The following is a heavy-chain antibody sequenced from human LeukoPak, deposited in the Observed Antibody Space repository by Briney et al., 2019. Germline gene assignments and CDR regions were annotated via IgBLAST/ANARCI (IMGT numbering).Heavy chain of an antibody. V-gene: IGHV4-4*07. J-gene: IGHJ4*02. CDR1: GGSISSYY. CDR2: IYTSGST. CDR3: ARDPRSYYYDSSGYYFYFDY. D-gene: IGHD3-22*01. Sequence: PSETLSLTCTVSGGSISSYYWSWIRQPAGKGLEWIGRIYTSGSTNYNPSLKSRVTMSVDTSKNQFSLKLSSVTAADTAVYYCARDPRSYYYDSSGYYFYFDYWGQGTLVTVSS.